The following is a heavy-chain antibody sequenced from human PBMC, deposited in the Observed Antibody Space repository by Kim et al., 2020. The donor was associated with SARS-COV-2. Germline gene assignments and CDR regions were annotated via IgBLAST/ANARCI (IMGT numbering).Heavy chain of an antibody. CDR3: AKDPYVWGSYPTHFDY. V-gene: IGHV3-23*01. Sequence: GGSLRLSCAASGFTFSSYAMSWVRQAPGKGLEWVSAISGSGGSTYYADSVKGRFTISRDNSKNTLYLQMNSLRAEDTAVYYCAKDPYVWGSYPTHFDYWGQGTLVTVSS. J-gene: IGHJ4*02. CDR1: GFTFSSYA. D-gene: IGHD3-16*02. CDR2: ISGSGGST.